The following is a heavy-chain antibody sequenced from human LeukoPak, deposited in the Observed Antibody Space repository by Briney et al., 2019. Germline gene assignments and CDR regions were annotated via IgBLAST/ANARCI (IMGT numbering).Heavy chain of an antibody. V-gene: IGHV4-39*01. D-gene: IGHD2-21*02. J-gene: IGHJ5*02. CDR3: ARHVAAYCGGDCYSGWFDP. Sequence: PSETLSLTCAVYGGSLSGYYWSWIRQPPGKGLEWIGSIYYSGSTYYNPSLKSRVTISVDTSKNQFSLKLSSVTAADTAVYYCARHVAAYCGGDCYSGWFDPWGQGTLVTVSS. CDR1: GGSLSGYY. CDR2: IYYSGST.